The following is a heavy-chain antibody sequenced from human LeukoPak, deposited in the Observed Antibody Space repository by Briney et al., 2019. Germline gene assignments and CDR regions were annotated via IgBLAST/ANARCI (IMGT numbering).Heavy chain of an antibody. CDR2: FTSPTGST. Sequence: GGSLRLSCAVSGFNLNSYTMTWVRQAPGKGLEWVSSFTSPTGSTHYADSLKGRFTMSRDNAKNSLYLQMNSLRAEDTAVYYCARAFPPLRTAAAGDYWGQGTRVTVSS. CDR1: GFNLNSYT. V-gene: IGHV3-21*01. CDR3: ARAFPPLRTAAAGDY. D-gene: IGHD6-13*01. J-gene: IGHJ4*02.